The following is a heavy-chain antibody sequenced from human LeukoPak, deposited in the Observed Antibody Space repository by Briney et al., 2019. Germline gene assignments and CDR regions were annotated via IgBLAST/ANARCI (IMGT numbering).Heavy chain of an antibody. J-gene: IGHJ5*02. D-gene: IGHD3-22*01. Sequence: SXTLSLTCTVSGGSISSSSYYWGWIRQPPGKGLEWIGSIYYSGSTYYNPSLKSRITISVDTSKNQFSLKLSSVTAADTAVYYCARNYYDSSGYYYGGFWFDPWGQGTLVTVSS. CDR3: ARNYYDSSGYYYGGFWFDP. CDR2: IYYSGST. CDR1: GGSISSSSYY. V-gene: IGHV4-39*01.